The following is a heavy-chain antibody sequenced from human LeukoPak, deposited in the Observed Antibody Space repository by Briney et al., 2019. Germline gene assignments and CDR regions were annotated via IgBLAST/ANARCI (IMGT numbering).Heavy chain of an antibody. Sequence: GGSLRLPCAASGFTFSSYAMSWVRQAPGKGLEWVSAISGSGGSTYYADSVKGRFTISRDNSKNTLYLQMNSLRAEDTAVYYCAKDKRPTYFDWLFDYWGQGTLVTVSS. V-gene: IGHV3-23*01. CDR3: AKDKRPTYFDWLFDY. J-gene: IGHJ4*02. CDR1: GFTFSSYA. CDR2: ISGSGGST. D-gene: IGHD3-9*01.